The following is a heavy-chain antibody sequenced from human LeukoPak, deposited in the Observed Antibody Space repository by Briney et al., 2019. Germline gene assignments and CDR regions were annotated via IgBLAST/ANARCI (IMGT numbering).Heavy chain of an antibody. CDR1: GYTFTRYY. Sequence: GASVKVSCKASGYTFTRYYMHGVRQAPGQGLEWMGWINPNSGGTNYAQKFQGWVTMTRDTSISTAYMELSRLRSDDTAVYYCARASSSWYGADDLIDYWGQGTLVTVSS. V-gene: IGHV1-2*04. CDR2: INPNSGGT. J-gene: IGHJ4*02. D-gene: IGHD6-13*01. CDR3: ARASSSWYGADDLIDY.